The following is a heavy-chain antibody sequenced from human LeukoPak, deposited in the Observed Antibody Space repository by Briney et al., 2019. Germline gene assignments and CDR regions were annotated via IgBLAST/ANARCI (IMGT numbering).Heavy chain of an antibody. J-gene: IGHJ4*02. CDR3: ARAHWDYVWGSYRYPFDY. Sequence: ASVKVSCKDSGGTFSSYAISWVRQAPGQGLEWMGGIIPIFGTANYAQKFQGRVTITADESTSTACMELSSLRSEDTAVYYCARAHWDYVWGSYRYPFDYWGQGTLVTVSS. CDR2: IIPIFGTA. CDR1: GGTFSSYA. V-gene: IGHV1-69*13. D-gene: IGHD3-16*02.